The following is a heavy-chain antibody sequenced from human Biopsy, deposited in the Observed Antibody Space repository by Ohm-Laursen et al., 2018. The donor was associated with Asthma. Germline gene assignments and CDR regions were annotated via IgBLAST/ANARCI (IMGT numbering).Heavy chain of an antibody. D-gene: IGHD6-6*01. CDR2: IYYSGRT. CDR1: GDAMSTSGSY. V-gene: IGHV4-39*02. CDR3: ARAVSSSSYWYFDL. J-gene: IGHJ2*01. Sequence: GTLSLTCIVSGDAMSTSGSYWGWIRQSPGKGLEWIGSIYYSGRTYYNPSLESRVTISADTSRNHFSLKVTSVTAADTAVYYCARAVSSSSYWYFDLWGRGDLVTVSS.